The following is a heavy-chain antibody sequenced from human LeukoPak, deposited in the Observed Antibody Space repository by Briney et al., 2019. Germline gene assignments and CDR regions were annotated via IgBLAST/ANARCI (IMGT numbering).Heavy chain of an antibody. CDR3: AAGYSGYEYPNC. V-gene: IGHV1-58*01. J-gene: IGHJ4*02. CDR2: IVVGSGNT. CDR1: GFTFTSSA. Sequence: SVKVSCKASGFTFTSSAVQWVRQARGQRLEWIGWIVVGSGNTNYAQKFQERVIIIRDMSTRTVYMELSSLTFEDTAVYYCAAGYSGYEYPNCWGQGTLVTVSS. D-gene: IGHD5-12*01.